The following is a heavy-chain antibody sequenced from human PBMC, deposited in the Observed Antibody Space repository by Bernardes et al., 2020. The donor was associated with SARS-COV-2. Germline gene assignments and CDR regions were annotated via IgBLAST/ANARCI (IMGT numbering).Heavy chain of an antibody. CDR2: IYYSGST. CDR3: ARGYFDWLSPYYFDY. J-gene: IGHJ4*02. CDR1: GGSISSSSYY. Sequence: SETLSLTCTVSGGSISSSSYYWGWIRQPPGKGLEWIGSIYYSGSTYYNPSLKSRVTISVDTSKNQFSLKLSSGTAADTAVYYCARGYFDWLSPYYFDYWGQGTMVTVSS. D-gene: IGHD3-9*01. V-gene: IGHV4-39*01.